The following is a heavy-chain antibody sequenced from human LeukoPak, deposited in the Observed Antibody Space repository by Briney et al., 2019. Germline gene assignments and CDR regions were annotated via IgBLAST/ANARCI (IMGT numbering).Heavy chain of an antibody. V-gene: IGHV1-8*01. CDR3: ARVMKDYYDSSGYFFGY. CDR1: GYTFTSYD. D-gene: IGHD3-22*01. Sequence: GASVKVSCKASGYTFTSYDINWVRQATGQGLEWMGWMNPNSGNTGYAQKFQGRVTITRNTSISTAYMELSSLRSEDTAVYYCARVMKDYYDSSGYFFGYWGQGTLVTVSS. J-gene: IGHJ4*02. CDR2: MNPNSGNT.